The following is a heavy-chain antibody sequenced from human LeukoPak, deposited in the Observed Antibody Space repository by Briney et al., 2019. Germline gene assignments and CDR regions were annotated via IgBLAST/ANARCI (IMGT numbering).Heavy chain of an antibody. D-gene: IGHD2-2*03. J-gene: IGHJ2*01. CDR2: IVVGSGNT. V-gene: IGHV1-58*01. CDR3: AAAAGLDISWYFDL. CDR1: GFTFTSSA. Sequence: GASVKVSCKASGFTFTSSAVQWVRQARGQRLEWIGWIVVGSGNTNYAQKSQERVTITRDMSTSTAYMELSSLRSEDTAVYYCAAAAGLDISWYFDLWGRGTLVTVSS.